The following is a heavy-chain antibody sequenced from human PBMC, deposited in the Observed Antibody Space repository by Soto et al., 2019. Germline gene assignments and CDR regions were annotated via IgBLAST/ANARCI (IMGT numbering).Heavy chain of an antibody. Sequence: QVQLVESGGGVVQPGRSLRLSCAASGFTFSSYGMHWVRQAPGKGLEWVAVIWYDGSNKYYADSVKGRFTISRDNSKNTLYLQMNSLRAEDTAVYYCARAPLWGGYLYYCGMDVWGQGTTVTVSS. V-gene: IGHV3-33*01. CDR1: GFTFSSYG. D-gene: IGHD5-12*01. CDR2: IWYDGSNK. CDR3: ARAPLWGGYLYYCGMDV. J-gene: IGHJ6*02.